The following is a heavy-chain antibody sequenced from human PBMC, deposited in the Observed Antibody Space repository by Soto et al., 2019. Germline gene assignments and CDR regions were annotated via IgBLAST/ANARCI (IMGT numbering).Heavy chain of an antibody. V-gene: IGHV3-30-3*01. D-gene: IGHD2-15*01. CDR3: ASDQKSGNCSGDSCHYYSGMDV. CDR2: TSYDGSNK. CDR1: GFTFSNYT. J-gene: IGHJ6*02. Sequence: QVQLVESGGGVVQPGRSLRLSCTASGFTFSNYTMHWVRQAPGKGLEWVAVTSYDGSNKYYADSVKGRFTISRDNSSKTMYVQRNSLRAEDTAMYYCASDQKSGNCSGDSCHYYSGMDVWGQGTTVTVSS.